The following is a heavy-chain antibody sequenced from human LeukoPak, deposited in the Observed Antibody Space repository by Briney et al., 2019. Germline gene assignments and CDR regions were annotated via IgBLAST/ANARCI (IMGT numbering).Heavy chain of an antibody. CDR3: ARVAKGGSSSWYYDY. V-gene: IGHV3-64*01. CDR1: GFTVSSNY. D-gene: IGHD6-13*01. Sequence: GGSLRLSCAASGFTVSSNYMSWIRQAPGKGLEWVSVISTNGGSTYYANSVKGRFTISRDNSKNTLYLQMGSLRAEDMAVYYCARVAKGGSSSWYYDYWGQGTLVTVSS. CDR2: ISTNGGST. J-gene: IGHJ4*02.